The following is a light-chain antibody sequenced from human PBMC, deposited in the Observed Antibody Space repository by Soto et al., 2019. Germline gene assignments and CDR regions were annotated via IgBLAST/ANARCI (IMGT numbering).Light chain of an antibody. CDR2: GAS. CDR1: QSVSSSY. V-gene: IGKV3-20*01. J-gene: IGKJ1*01. CDR3: QQFGSSSWT. Sequence: ESVLTQSPGTLSLSPGEKATLSCRASQSVSSSYLAWYQQKPGQAPRLLIYGASSRATGIPDRFSGSGSGTVFTLTVSRLDPEDFAVYYCQQFGSSSWTFGQGTKVDIK.